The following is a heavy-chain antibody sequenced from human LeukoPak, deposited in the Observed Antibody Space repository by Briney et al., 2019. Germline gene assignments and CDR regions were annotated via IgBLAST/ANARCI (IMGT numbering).Heavy chain of an antibody. Sequence: GASVKVSCKASGYSFSDYYMHWVRQAPGQGLEWMGWLNPDTGGTNYAQKFQGRVTMTRNTSISTAYMEPSSLRSEDTAVYYCARGGAEWDFDYWGQGTLVTVSS. J-gene: IGHJ4*02. CDR3: ARGGAEWDFDY. CDR1: GYSFSDYY. V-gene: IGHV1-2*02. CDR2: LNPDTGGT. D-gene: IGHD1-14*01.